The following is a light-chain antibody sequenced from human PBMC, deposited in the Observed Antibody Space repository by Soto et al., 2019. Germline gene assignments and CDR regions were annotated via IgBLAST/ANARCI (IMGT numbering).Light chain of an antibody. CDR3: SSYTSSTIL. CDR1: SSDADAYNY. Sequence: QSVLTQPASVSGSPGQSIIISCTGTSSDADAYNYVSWYQHHPGKAPKRLIYDVSNRPSGISNRFSGSKSGNTASLTISGLQPEDEADYFCSSYTSSTILFGGGTKLTVL. CDR2: DVS. V-gene: IGLV2-14*03. J-gene: IGLJ2*01.